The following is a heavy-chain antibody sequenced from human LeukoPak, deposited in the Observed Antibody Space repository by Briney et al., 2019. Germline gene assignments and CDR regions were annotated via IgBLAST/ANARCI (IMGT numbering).Heavy chain of an antibody. V-gene: IGHV3-9*01. J-gene: IGHJ4*02. CDR3: AKDMAHDGEYFDY. Sequence: SLRLSCAASGFTFDDYAMHWVRQAPGKGLEWVSGISWNSGSIGYADSVKGRFTISRDNAKNSLYLQMNSLRAEDTALYYCAKDMAHDGEYFDYWGQGTLVTVSS. CDR2: ISWNSGSI. D-gene: IGHD3-10*01. CDR1: GFTFDDYA.